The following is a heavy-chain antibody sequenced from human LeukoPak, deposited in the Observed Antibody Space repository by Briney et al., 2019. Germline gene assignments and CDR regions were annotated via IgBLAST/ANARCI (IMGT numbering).Heavy chain of an antibody. CDR2: IYYSGST. CDR3: ASSSSWAPGGYGMDV. D-gene: IGHD6-13*01. Sequence: SETLFLTCTVSGGSISSSSYYWGWIRQPPGKGLEWIGSIYYSGSTYYNPSLKSRVTISVDTSKNQFSLKLSSVTAADTAVYYCASSSSWAPGGYGMDVWGQGTTVTVSS. CDR1: GGSISSSSYY. J-gene: IGHJ6*02. V-gene: IGHV4-39*01.